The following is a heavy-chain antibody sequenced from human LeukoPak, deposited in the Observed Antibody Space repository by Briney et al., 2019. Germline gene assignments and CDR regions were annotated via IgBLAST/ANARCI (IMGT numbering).Heavy chain of an antibody. J-gene: IGHJ3*02. CDR3: ARRIKMVRSDAFHI. CDR2: INHSGST. CDR1: GGSFSGYY. D-gene: IGHD3-10*01. Sequence: SETLSLTCAVYGGSFSGYYWSWVRQPPGKGLEWIGEINHSGSTNYNPSLKSRVTISVDTSKNQFSLKLRSVTAADTAVYYCARRIKMVRSDAFHIWGQGTVVTVSS. V-gene: IGHV4-34*01.